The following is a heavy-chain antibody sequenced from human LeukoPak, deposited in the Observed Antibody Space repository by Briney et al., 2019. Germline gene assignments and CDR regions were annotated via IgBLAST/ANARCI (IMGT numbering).Heavy chain of an antibody. J-gene: IGHJ5*02. CDR3: ARPYYYDSRIDP. Sequence: SGTLSLTCTVSGGSISSGDYYWSWIRQPPGKGLEWIAYMYYSGSTYYNPSLKRRVTMSADTSKNQLSLKLSSVTAADTAVYYCARPYYYDSRIDPWGQGILVTVSS. D-gene: IGHD3-22*01. CDR2: MYYSGST. CDR1: GGSISSGDYY. V-gene: IGHV4-30-4*01.